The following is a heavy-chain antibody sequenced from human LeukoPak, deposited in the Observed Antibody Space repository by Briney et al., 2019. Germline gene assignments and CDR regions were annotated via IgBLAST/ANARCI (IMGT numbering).Heavy chain of an antibody. V-gene: IGHV1-2*02. CDR1: GYTFTDYY. D-gene: IGHD5-24*01. CDR2: VFPYSGKS. CDR3: ARVQGGYNYFDY. Sequence: ASVKVSFKASGYTFTDYYIHWVRQAPGQGLEWMGWVFPYSGKSNLAQKFQGRVAMTSDTSVGTVYLELSRLTSDDTAVFFCARVQGGYNYFDYGGQGTRVTVSS. J-gene: IGHJ4*02.